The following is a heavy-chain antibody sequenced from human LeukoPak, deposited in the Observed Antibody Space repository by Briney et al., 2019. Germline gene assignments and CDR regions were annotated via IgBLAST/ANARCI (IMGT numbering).Heavy chain of an antibody. CDR3: ARVDDYKSTLFDY. J-gene: IGHJ4*02. CDR1: GASITRYF. V-gene: IGHV4-59*01. CDR2: ISSGGST. D-gene: IGHD5-12*01. Sequence: SETLSLTCTVSGASITRYFWNWIRQPPGKELEWIGYISSGGSTNYNPSLKSRVTISIDTSKNQFSLKLTSATAADTAVYYCARVDDYKSTLFDYWGQGTLVTVSS.